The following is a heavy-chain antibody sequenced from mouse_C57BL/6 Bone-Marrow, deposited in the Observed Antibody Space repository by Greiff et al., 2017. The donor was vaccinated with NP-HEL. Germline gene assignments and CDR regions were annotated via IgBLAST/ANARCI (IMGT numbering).Heavy chain of an antibody. J-gene: IGHJ3*01. V-gene: IGHV1-69*01. CDR1: GYTFTSYW. D-gene: IGHD1-1*01. Sequence: QVQLQQPGAELVMPGASVKLSCKAPGYTFTSYWMHWVKQRPGQGLEWIGEIDPSDSYTNYNQKFKGKSTLTVDKSSSTAYMQLSSLTSEDSAVYYCAREDPPSYNYGSSGFAYWGQGTLVTVSA. CDR3: AREDPPSYNYGSSGFAY. CDR2: IDPSDSYT.